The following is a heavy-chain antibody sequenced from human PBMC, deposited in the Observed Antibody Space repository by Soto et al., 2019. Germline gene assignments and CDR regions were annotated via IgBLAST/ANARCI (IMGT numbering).Heavy chain of an antibody. CDR1: GFTFDDYA. D-gene: IGHD3-10*01. J-gene: IGHJ3*02. CDR2: ISWNSGSI. CDR3: AKGVTMVRDDAFDI. V-gene: IGHV3-9*01. Sequence: GGSLRLSCAASGFTFDDYAMHWVRQAPGKGLEWVSGISWNSGSIGYADSVKGRFTISRDNAKNSLYLQMNSLRAEDTALYYCAKGVTMVRDDAFDIWGQGTMVTVSS.